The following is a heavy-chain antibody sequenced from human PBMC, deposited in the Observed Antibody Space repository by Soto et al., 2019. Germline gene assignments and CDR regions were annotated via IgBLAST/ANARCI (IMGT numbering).Heavy chain of an antibody. Sequence: ASVKVSCTASGGTFSIYTISWVRQAPGQGLEWMGRIIPILGIANYAQKFQGRVTITADKSTSTAYMELSSLRSEDTAVYYCIMTYPGGYFDYWGQGTLVTVSS. CDR2: IIPILGIA. J-gene: IGHJ4*02. D-gene: IGHD3-16*01. CDR1: GGTFSIYT. CDR3: IMTYPGGYFDY. V-gene: IGHV1-69*02.